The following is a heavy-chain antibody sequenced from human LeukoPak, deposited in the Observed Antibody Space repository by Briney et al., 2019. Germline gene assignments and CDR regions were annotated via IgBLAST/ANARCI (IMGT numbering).Heavy chain of an antibody. CDR3: ARRNWGSGDY. CDR2: INHSGST. J-gene: IGHJ4*02. V-gene: IGHV4-34*01. D-gene: IGHD7-27*01. CDR1: GGSFSGYY. Sequence: SETLSLTCAVYGGSFSGYYWNWIRQPPGKGLEWIGEINHSGSTNYSPSLKSRVTISVDTSKNQFSLKLSSVTAADTAVYYCARRNWGSGDYWGQGTLVTVSS.